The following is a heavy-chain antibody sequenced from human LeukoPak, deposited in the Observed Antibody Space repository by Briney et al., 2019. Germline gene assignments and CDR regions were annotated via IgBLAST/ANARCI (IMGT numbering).Heavy chain of an antibody. V-gene: IGHV3-11*04. D-gene: IGHD5-12*01. Sequence: LSLTCTVSGGSISSYYWSWIRQAPGKGLEWVSYLSGSSDTIYYADSVKGRFTISRDNAKNSLYLQMNSLRAEDTAVYYCARDGEWLRPMDYWGQGTLVTVS. CDR3: ARDGEWLRPMDY. CDR2: LSGSSDTI. CDR1: GGSISSYY. J-gene: IGHJ4*02.